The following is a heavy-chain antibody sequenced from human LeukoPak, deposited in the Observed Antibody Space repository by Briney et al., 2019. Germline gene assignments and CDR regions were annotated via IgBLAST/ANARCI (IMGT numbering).Heavy chain of an antibody. CDR2: INPNSGGT. CDR1: GYTFTGYY. CDR3: AREGLRLGELSSFDY. J-gene: IGHJ4*02. V-gene: IGHV1-2*02. D-gene: IGHD3-16*02. Sequence: ASVKVSCKASGYTFTGYYMHWVRQAPGQGLGWMGWINPNSGGTNYAQKFQGRVTMTRDTSISTAYMELSRLRSDDTAVYYCAREGLRLGELSSFDYWGQGTLVTVSS.